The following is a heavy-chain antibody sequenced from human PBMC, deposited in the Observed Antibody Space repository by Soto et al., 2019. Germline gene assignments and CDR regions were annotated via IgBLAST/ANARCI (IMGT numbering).Heavy chain of an antibody. CDR2: ISYDGSSK. V-gene: IGHV3-30*18. Sequence: QVQLVESGGGVVQPGRSLRLSCAASGFTFSSYGMHWVRQAPGKGLEWVAVISYDGSSKYYADSVKGRFTISRDNSKSTLYLQMNSLRAEDTAVYYCAKDRSSSWTLDYWGQGTLVTVSS. CDR1: GFTFSSYG. CDR3: AKDRSSSWTLDY. D-gene: IGHD6-13*01. J-gene: IGHJ4*02.